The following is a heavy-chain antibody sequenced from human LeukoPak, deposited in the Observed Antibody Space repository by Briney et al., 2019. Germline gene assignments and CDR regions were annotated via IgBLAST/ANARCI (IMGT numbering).Heavy chain of an antibody. CDR3: ARGSYDSSGYRFDY. CDR2: INPNSGGT. CDR1: GYTFTGYY. V-gene: IGHV1-2*02. Sequence: ASVKVSCKASGYTFTGYYMHWVRQAPGQGLEWMGWINPNSGGTNYAQKFQGRVTMTRDTSISTAYMELSSLRSEDTAVYYCARGSYDSSGYRFDYWGQGTLVAVSS. D-gene: IGHD3-22*01. J-gene: IGHJ4*02.